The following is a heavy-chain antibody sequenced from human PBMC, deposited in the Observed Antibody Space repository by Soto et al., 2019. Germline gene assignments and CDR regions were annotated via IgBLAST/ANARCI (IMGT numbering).Heavy chain of an antibody. CDR3: ARGGSSSLDY. D-gene: IGHD6-6*01. Sequence: QVHLLLQSGAEVKKPGSAVKVSCKASGGTPSNSAISWVRQAPGQGLEWMGGIIPVFGLVKYAQNFQGRVTITADESTNTAYMELSSLRPEDTAVYYCARGGSSSLDYWGQGTLVTVSS. CDR1: GGTPSNSA. J-gene: IGHJ4*02. V-gene: IGHV1-69*01. CDR2: IIPVFGLV.